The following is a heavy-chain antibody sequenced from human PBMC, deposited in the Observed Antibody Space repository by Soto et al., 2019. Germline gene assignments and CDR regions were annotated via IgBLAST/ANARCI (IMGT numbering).Heavy chain of an antibody. CDR3: ARKVSTAIGTYYYYGMDV. V-gene: IGHV1-18*01. J-gene: IGHJ6*02. Sequence: ASVKVSCKASGYTFTSYGISWVRQAPGQGLEWMGWISAYNGNTNYAQKLQGRVTMTTDTSTSTAYMELRSLRSDDTAVYYCARKVSTAIGTYYYYGMDVWGQGTTVTVSS. D-gene: IGHD2-2*02. CDR1: GYTFTSYG. CDR2: ISAYNGNT.